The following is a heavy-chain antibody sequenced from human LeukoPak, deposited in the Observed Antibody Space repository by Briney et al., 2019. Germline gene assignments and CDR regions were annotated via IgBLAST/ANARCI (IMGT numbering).Heavy chain of an antibody. J-gene: IGHJ3*02. Sequence: SETLSLTCTVSGGSISSSSYYWGWIRQPPGKGLECIGSIYSSGSTYYNPSLKSRVIIIIDTPKNHFSLTLSSVTAADTAVYYCARSDGYGLVGIWGQGTMVTVSS. V-gene: IGHV4-39*07. CDR2: IYSSGST. CDR3: ARSDGYGLVGI. CDR1: GGSISSSSYY. D-gene: IGHD3-10*01.